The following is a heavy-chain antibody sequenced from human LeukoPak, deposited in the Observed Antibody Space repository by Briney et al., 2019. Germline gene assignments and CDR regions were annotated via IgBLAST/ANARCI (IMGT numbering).Heavy chain of an antibody. Sequence: PLETLSLTCTVSGGSISSSSYYWGWIRQPPGKGLEWIGSIYYSGSTYYNPSLKSRVTISVDTSKNQFSLKLSSGTAADTAVYFCARHPFATPFDYWGPGTLVTVSS. D-gene: IGHD2-15*01. J-gene: IGHJ4*02. CDR2: IYYSGST. CDR1: GGSISSSSYY. CDR3: ARHPFATPFDY. V-gene: IGHV4-39*01.